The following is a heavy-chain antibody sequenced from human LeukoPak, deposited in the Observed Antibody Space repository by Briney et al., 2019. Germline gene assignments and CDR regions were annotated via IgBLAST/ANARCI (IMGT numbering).Heavy chain of an antibody. CDR2: IQWNGDTT. Sequence: GWSLRLSCAASGFTFDAYGMNWVRQAPGKGLEWISGIQWNGDTTNYAASLEGRFTISRDNAKNSLYLQMNSLRAEDTVFFQAEDGIRDYYYYYMDVWGKGTTVTVSS. D-gene: IGHD2-21*01. V-gene: IGHV3-20*01. CDR3: EDGIRDYYYYYMDV. J-gene: IGHJ6*03. CDR1: GFTFDAYG.